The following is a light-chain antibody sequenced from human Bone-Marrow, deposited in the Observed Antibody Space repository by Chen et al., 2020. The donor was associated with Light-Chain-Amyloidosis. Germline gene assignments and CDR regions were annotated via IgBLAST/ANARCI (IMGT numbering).Light chain of an antibody. J-gene: IGLJ3*02. CDR2: DDS. Sequence: SYVRTQPSSVSAAPGQTATIACGGNNIGSTSVHWYQQTPGQAPLLVVYDDSNRPPGNPARLSGSNSGTTATLTISRVEAGDEADYYCQVWDSSSDRPVFGGGTKLTVL. V-gene: IGLV3-21*02. CDR3: QVWDSSSDRPV. CDR1: NIGSTS.